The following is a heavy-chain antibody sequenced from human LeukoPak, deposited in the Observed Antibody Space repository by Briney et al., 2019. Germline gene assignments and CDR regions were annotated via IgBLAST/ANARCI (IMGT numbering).Heavy chain of an antibody. CDR2: IFPIVGIA. Sequence: ASVKVSCKASGGTFSSYAMSWVRQAPGQGLEWMGRIFPIVGIANYAQKFQGRVTITADKSTTTAYMELSSLRSEDTAVYYCALLLEGRDWFDPWGQGTLVTVSS. CDR3: ALLLEGRDWFDP. CDR1: GGTFSSYA. D-gene: IGHD2/OR15-2a*01. V-gene: IGHV1-69*04. J-gene: IGHJ5*02.